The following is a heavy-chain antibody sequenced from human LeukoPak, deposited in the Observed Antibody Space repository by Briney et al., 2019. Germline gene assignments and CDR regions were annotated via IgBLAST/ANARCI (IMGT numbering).Heavy chain of an antibody. Sequence: HPLGSLRLSCAPSGFTFSSYKMNWVRQTPGEGLEWVSYISIRGSPIYYPNSVKAQFTISRDNANNSLYLQMNSLRAEDTAVHYCARDSLNYGMDVWGKGPTVTVSS. CDR3: ARDSLNYGMDV. V-gene: IGHV3-48*03. CDR1: GFTFSSYK. J-gene: IGHJ6*04. CDR2: ISIRGSPI.